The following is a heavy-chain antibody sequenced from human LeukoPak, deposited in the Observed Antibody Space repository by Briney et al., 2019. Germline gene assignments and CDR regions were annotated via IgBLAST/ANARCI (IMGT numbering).Heavy chain of an antibody. CDR2: ISSSSSSV. V-gene: IGHV3-48*01. Sequence: GGSLRLSCAASGFTFSSYSMNWVRQAPGKGLEWISFISSSSSSVYYAGSVRGRFTISRDNAKNSLFLQMNTLRAEDTAVYYCATGSTTGTEVDYWGQGTLVTVSS. J-gene: IGHJ4*02. D-gene: IGHD1-1*01. CDR3: ATGSTTGTEVDY. CDR1: GFTFSSYS.